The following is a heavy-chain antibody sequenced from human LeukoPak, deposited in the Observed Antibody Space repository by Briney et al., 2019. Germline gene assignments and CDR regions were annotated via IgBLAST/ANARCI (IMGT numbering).Heavy chain of an antibody. V-gene: IGHV4-34*01. J-gene: IGHJ4*02. Sequence: SETLSLTCAVYGGSFSGYYWSWIRQPPGKGLEWIGEINHSGGTNYNPSLKSRVTMSVDTSKNQFSLNLSSVTAADTAVYYCARETATVTTNFDYWGQGTLVTVSS. CDR2: INHSGGT. CDR1: GGSFSGYY. D-gene: IGHD4-11*01. CDR3: ARETATVTTNFDY.